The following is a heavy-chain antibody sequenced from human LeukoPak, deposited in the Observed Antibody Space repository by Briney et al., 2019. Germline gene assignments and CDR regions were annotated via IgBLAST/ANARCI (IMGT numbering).Heavy chain of an antibody. CDR1: GFTFSSYS. J-gene: IGHJ4*02. D-gene: IGHD5-12*01. Sequence: GGSLRLSCAASGFTFSSYSMNWVRQAPGKGLEWVSYISSSSSTIYYADSVKGRFTISRDNAKNSLYLQMNSLRAEDTAVYYCAKDRWSNTVGGYDYWGQGTLVTVSS. CDR2: ISSSSSTI. V-gene: IGHV3-48*01. CDR3: AKDRWSNTVGGYDY.